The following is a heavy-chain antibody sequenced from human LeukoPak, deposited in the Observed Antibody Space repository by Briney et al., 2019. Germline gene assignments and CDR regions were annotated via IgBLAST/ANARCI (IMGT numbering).Heavy chain of an antibody. CDR3: ARGLSKSIEAFDI. J-gene: IGHJ3*02. CDR1: GGSISSYY. CDR2: IYYSGST. V-gene: IGHV4-59*01. D-gene: IGHD2-15*01. Sequence: SETLPLSSTVSGGSISSYYWSWIRQPPGKGLEWIGYIYYSGSTNYNPSLKSRVTISVDTSKNQFSLKLSSVTAADTAVYYCARGLSKSIEAFDIWGQGTMVTVSS.